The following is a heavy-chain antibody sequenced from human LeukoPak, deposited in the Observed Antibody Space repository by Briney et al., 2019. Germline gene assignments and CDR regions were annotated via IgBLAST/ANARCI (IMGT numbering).Heavy chain of an antibody. V-gene: IGHV4-59*02. D-gene: IGHD3-10*01. Sequence: SETLSLTCTVSGGSVSPYFWSWIRQPPGKGLEWIGYISYTGSTNYNPSLKSRVTISVDTSKNQFSLQLTSVTAADTAVYYCARDDYRGVTNFDPWGQGTLVTVSS. CDR1: GGSVSPYF. CDR3: ARDDYRGVTNFDP. J-gene: IGHJ5*02. CDR2: ISYTGST.